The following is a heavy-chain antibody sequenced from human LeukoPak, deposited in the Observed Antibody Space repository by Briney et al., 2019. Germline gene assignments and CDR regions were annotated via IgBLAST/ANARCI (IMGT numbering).Heavy chain of an antibody. V-gene: IGHV3-23*01. Sequence: GGSLRLSCLTSGFTLSTNAMSWVRQAPGKGLEWVSAISGSGGSTYYADSVKGRFTISRDNSKNTLYLQMNSLRAEDTAVYYCARYTIAAEYYFDYWGQGTLVTVSS. CDR3: ARYTIAAEYYFDY. CDR1: GFTLSTNA. D-gene: IGHD6-13*01. J-gene: IGHJ4*02. CDR2: ISGSGGST.